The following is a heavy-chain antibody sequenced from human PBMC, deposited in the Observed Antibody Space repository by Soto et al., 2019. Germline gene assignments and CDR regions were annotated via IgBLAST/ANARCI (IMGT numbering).Heavy chain of an antibody. D-gene: IGHD4-17*01. CDR1: GYTFTSYG. CDR3: ARDPRYGDYVGPSDFDY. CDR2: ISAYNGNT. Sequence: VSVKVSCKASGYTFTSYGISWVRQAPGQGLEWMGWISAYNGNTNYAQKLQGRVTMTTDTSTSTAYMELRSLRSDDTAVYYCARDPRYGDYVGPSDFDYWGQGTLVTVSS. V-gene: IGHV1-18*01. J-gene: IGHJ4*02.